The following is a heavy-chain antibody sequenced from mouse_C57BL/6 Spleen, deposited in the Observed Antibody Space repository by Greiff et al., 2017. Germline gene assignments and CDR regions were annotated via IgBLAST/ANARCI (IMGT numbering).Heavy chain of an antibody. CDR2: IDPSDSYT. CDR1: GYTFTSYW. D-gene: IGHD2-1*01. CDR3: ARGASTIDY. Sequence: QVQLQQPGAELVMPGASVKLSCKASGYTFTSYWMHWVKQRPGQGLEWIGEIDPSDSYTNYNQKFKGKSTLTVDKSSSTAYMQLSSLTSEDSAVYYCARGASTIDYWGQGPTLTVSS. V-gene: IGHV1-69*01. J-gene: IGHJ2*01.